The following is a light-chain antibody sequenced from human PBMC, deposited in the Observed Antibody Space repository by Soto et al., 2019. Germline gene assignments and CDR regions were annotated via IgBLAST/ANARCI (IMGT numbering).Light chain of an antibody. CDR2: AAS. V-gene: IGKV1D-12*01. Sequence: IQITQKTYSVSASVGDRVTISCQASQGISRSLAWYQQKPGKAPKLLIYAASSLQSGVPSRFSGSGFGTDFTLTISSLQPEDSAIYYCQQADTFPIPFGQGTRLEIK. J-gene: IGKJ5*01. CDR1: QGISRS. CDR3: QQADTFPIP.